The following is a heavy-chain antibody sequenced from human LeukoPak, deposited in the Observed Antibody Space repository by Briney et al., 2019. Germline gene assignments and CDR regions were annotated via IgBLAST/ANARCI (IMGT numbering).Heavy chain of an antibody. CDR1: GGTFSSYA. Sequence: GASVKVSCKASGGTFSSYAISWVRQAPGQGLEWMGRIIPILGIANYAQKFQGRVTITADKSTSTAYMELSSLRSEDTAVYYCAAKDSSGSNDYWGQGTLVTVSS. CDR3: AAKDSSGSNDY. J-gene: IGHJ4*02. D-gene: IGHD3-22*01. CDR2: IIPILGIA. V-gene: IGHV1-69*04.